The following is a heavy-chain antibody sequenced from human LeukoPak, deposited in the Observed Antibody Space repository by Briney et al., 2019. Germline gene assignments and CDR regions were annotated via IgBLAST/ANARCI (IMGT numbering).Heavy chain of an antibody. J-gene: IGHJ4*02. V-gene: IGHV1-69*06. CDR2: IIPIFGTA. Sequence: SVKVSCKASGGTFSSYAISWVRQAPGQGLEWMGGIIPIFGTANYTQKFQGRVTITADKSTSTAYMELSSLRSEDTAVYYCARSEEQQLPPGRWGQGTLVTVSS. CDR1: GGTFSSYA. D-gene: IGHD6-13*01. CDR3: ARSEEQQLPPGR.